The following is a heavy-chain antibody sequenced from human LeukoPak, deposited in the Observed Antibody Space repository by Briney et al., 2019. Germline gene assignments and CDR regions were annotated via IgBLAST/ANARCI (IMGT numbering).Heavy chain of an antibody. CDR3: ARHPLATPFDY. CDR1: GGSISDNY. J-gene: IGHJ4*02. V-gene: IGHV4-59*08. Sequence: SETLSLTCTVSGGSISDNYRSWIRQPPGKGLERIGYAYYSGHTNYNSSLKSRVTMSLDTSKSQFSLRLSSVTAADTAVYFCARHPLATPFDYWGPGTLVAVSS. CDR2: AYYSGHT. D-gene: IGHD2-15*01.